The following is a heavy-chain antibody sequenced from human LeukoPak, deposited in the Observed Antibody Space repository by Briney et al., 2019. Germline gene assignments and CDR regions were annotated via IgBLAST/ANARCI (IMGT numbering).Heavy chain of an antibody. V-gene: IGHV4-39*07. CDR1: GGSIGRSSYY. J-gene: IGHJ4*02. CDR2: IYYSGKT. Sequence: SETLSLTCTVSGGSIGRSSYYWGWIRQPPGKGLEWIGNIYYSGKTDYNPSLKSRVTISVDTSKNQFSLKLSSVTAADTAVYYCAREPLLMITFGGVIPAGYFDNWGQGTLVTVSS. D-gene: IGHD3-16*02. CDR3: AREPLLMITFGGVIPAGYFDN.